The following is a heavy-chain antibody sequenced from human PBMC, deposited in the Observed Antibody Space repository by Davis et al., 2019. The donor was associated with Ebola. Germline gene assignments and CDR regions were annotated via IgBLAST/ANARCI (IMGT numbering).Heavy chain of an antibody. CDR3: ARVRSMVRGGDFDY. V-gene: IGHV1-18*04. CDR1: GYTFTRYG. CDR2: ISAYNGNT. J-gene: IGHJ4*02. Sequence: AASVKVSCKASGYTFTRYGINWVRQAPGQGLEWMGWISAYNGNTNYAQKLQGRVTMTTDTSTSTAYTDLRSLRSDDTAVYYCARVRSMVRGGDFDYWGQGTLVTVSS. D-gene: IGHD3-10*01.